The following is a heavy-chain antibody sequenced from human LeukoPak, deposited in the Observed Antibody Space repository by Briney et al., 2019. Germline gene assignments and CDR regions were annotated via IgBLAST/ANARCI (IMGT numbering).Heavy chain of an antibody. J-gene: IGHJ4*02. V-gene: IGHV3-23*01. CDR1: GFTFSSYA. CDR2: IGVSGDST. D-gene: IGHD6-13*01. CDR3: ANFMWESSSWWPFAS. Sequence: GGSLRLSCAASGFTFSSYAISWVRQAPGKGLEWVSAIGVSGDSTYYADSVKGRFTISRDNAKNTLYLQMNSLRAEDTAVYYCANFMWESSSWWPFASWGQGTLVSVSS.